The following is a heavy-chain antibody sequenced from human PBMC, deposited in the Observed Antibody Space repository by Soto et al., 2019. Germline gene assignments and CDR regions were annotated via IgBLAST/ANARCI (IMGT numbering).Heavy chain of an antibody. V-gene: IGHV5-10-1*01. CDR1: GYSFAGYW. Sequence: GESLKISCKGSGYSFAGYWITWVRQKPGKGLEWMGRIDPSDSQTYYSPSFRGHVTISVTKSITTVFLQWSSLRASDTAMYYCARQIYDSDTGPNFQYYFDSWGQGTSVTVSS. D-gene: IGHD3-22*01. J-gene: IGHJ4*02. CDR2: IDPSDSQT. CDR3: ARQIYDSDTGPNFQYYFDS.